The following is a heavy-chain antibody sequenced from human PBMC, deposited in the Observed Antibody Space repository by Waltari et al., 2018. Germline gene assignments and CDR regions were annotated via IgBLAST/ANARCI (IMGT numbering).Heavy chain of an antibody. J-gene: IGHJ6*03. CDR3: ARGWLQVAPPYYYYMDV. Sequence: QVQLLQWGAGLLKPSETLSLTCAVYGGSFSGYYWRWLRQLPGKGLEWLGEIHHNASPDYNPSLKSRATISIETSKNQFSLKLDSVTAADTGVYYCARGWLQVAPPYYYYMDVWDRGTAVTVSS. CDR1: GGSFSGYY. V-gene: IGHV4-34*01. D-gene: IGHD6-19*01. CDR2: IHHNASP.